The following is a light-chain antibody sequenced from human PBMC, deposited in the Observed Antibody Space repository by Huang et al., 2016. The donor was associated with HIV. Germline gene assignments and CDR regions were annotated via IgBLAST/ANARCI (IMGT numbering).Light chain of an antibody. CDR2: GAS. CDR1: QSVSSN. V-gene: IGKV3-15*01. CDR3: QQYNNWPPYT. Sequence: EIVMTQSPATLSVSPGDRATLPCRASQSVSSNLAWYHQKPGQAPGLLIYGASTRATGIPARFRGSGSGTEFTLTISSLQSEDFAVYYCQQYNNWPPYTFGQGTKLEIK. J-gene: IGKJ2*01.